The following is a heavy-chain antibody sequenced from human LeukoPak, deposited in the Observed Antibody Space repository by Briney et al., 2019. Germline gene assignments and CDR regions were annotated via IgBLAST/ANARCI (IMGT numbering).Heavy chain of an antibody. CDR1: GFTFSSYS. CDR3: ARRTVAGTPFAGAAFDI. V-gene: IGHV3-21*01. Sequence: PGGSLRLSCAASGFTFSSYSMNWVRQAPGKGLEWVSSISSSSSYIYYADSVKGRFTISRDNAKNSLYLQMNSLRAEDTAVYYCARRTVAGTPFAGAAFDIWGQGTWSPSLQ. D-gene: IGHD6-19*01. CDR2: ISSSSSYI. J-gene: IGHJ3*02.